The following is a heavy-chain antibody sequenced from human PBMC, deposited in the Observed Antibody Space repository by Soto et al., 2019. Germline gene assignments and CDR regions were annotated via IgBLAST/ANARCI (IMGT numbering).Heavy chain of an antibody. CDR1: GFTFSSYA. CDR3: AKAASLAVAGTYY. D-gene: IGHD6-19*01. J-gene: IGHJ4*02. CDR2: ISGSGGST. Sequence: GGSLRLSCAASGFTFSSYAMSWVRQAPGKGVEWVSAISGSGGSTYYADYVKGRFTISRDNSKNTLYLQMNSLRAEDTAVYYCAKAASLAVAGTYYWGQGTLVTVSS. V-gene: IGHV3-23*01.